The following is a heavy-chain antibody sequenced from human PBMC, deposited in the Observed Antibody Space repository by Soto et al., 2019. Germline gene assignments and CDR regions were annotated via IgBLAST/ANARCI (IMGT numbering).Heavy chain of an antibody. Sequence: SETLSLTCAVYGGSFSGYYWSWIRQPPGKGLEWIGEINHSGSTNYNPSLKSRVTISVDTSKNQFSLKLSSVTAADTAVYYCAGRTPNMKRYCSGGSCPRVDPWGQGTLVTVSS. CDR3: AGRTPNMKRYCSGGSCPRVDP. CDR2: INHSGST. D-gene: IGHD2-15*01. J-gene: IGHJ5*02. V-gene: IGHV4-34*01. CDR1: GGSFSGYY.